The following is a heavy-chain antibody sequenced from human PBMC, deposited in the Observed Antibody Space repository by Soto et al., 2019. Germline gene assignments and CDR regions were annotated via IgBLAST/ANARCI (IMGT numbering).Heavy chain of an antibody. V-gene: IGHV3-23*01. J-gene: IGHJ4*02. D-gene: IGHD2-21*01. CDR2: ISDSGGTT. CDR3: AKAFCTSSTCYSPGT. CDR1: GFTFSSYV. Sequence: GGSLRLSCAASGFTFSSYVMSWVRQAPGKGLEWVSLISDSGGTTYYADSVKGRFTISRDNSKNTLLLQMNGLRAEDTALYYCAKAFCTSSTCYSPGTWGQGTLVTVSS.